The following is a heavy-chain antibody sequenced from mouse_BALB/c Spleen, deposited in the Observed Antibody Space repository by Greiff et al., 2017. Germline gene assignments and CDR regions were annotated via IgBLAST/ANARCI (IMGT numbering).Heavy chain of an antibody. CDR3: ARGGSSYGEGQVDY. J-gene: IGHJ2*01. CDR2: INPSNGRT. Sequence: QVQLQQSGAELVKPGASVKLSCKASGYTFTSYWMHWVKQRPGQGLEWIGEINPSNGRTNYNEKFKSKATLTVDKSSSTAYMQLSSLTSEDSAVYYYARGGSSYGEGQVDYWGQGTTLTVSS. D-gene: IGHD3-1*01. CDR1: GYTFTSYW. V-gene: IGHV1S81*02.